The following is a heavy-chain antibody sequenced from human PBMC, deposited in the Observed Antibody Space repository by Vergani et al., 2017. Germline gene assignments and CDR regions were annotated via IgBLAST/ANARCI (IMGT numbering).Heavy chain of an antibody. V-gene: IGHV4-61*02. Sequence: QVQLQESGPGLVKPSQTLSLTCTVSGGSISSGSYYWSWIRQPAGKGLEWIGRIYTSGSTNYNPSLKSRVTISVDTSKNQFSLKLSSVTAADTAVYYCARAKDYSNSHYYYYGMDVWGQGTTVTVSS. CDR1: GGSISSGSYY. CDR3: ARAKDYSNSHYYYYGMDV. CDR2: IYTSGST. D-gene: IGHD4-11*01. J-gene: IGHJ6*02.